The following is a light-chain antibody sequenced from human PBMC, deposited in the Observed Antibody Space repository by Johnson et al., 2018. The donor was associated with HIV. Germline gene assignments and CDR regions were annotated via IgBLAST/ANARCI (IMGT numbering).Light chain of an antibody. J-gene: IGLJ1*01. CDR3: GTWDSNLRVGF. V-gene: IGLV1-51*01. CDR2: DNN. CDR1: SSNIGNNY. Sequence: QSVLTQPPSVSAAPGQKVTISCSGSSSNIGNNYVSWYQQLPGRAPKLLIYDNNKRPSGFHDRFSGSKSGTSAPLAITALQTGDEAEYYCGTWDSNLRVGFFGTGTKVTVL.